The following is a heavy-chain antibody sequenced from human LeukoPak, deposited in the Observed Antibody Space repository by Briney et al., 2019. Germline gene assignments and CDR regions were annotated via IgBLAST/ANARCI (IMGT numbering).Heavy chain of an antibody. J-gene: IGHJ4*02. V-gene: IGHV1-8*01. CDR1: GYTFTSYD. CDR3: ARLPYYYDSSGPGSMTY. D-gene: IGHD3-22*01. CDR2: MNPNSGNT. Sequence: ASVKVSCKASGYTFTSYDINWVRQATGQGLEWMGWMNPNSGNTGYAQKFQGRVTMTRNTSISTAYMELSSLRSEDTAVYYCARLPYYYDSSGPGSMTYWGQGTLVTVSS.